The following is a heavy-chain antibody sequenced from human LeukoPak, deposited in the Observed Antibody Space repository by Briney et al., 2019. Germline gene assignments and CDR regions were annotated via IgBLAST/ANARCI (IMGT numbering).Heavy chain of an antibody. Sequence: PSETLSLTCTVSGGSISSSSYYWGWIRQPPGKGLEWIGSIYYSGSTYYNPSLKSRVTISVDTSKNQFSLKLSSVTAADTAVYYCARYLDSYGSGRTERDFDYWGQGTLVTVSS. CDR2: IYYSGST. CDR3: ARYLDSYGSGRTERDFDY. J-gene: IGHJ4*02. D-gene: IGHD3-10*01. CDR1: GGSISSSSYY. V-gene: IGHV4-39*01.